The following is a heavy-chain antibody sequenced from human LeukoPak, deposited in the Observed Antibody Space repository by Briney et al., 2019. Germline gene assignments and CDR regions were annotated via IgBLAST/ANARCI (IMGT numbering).Heavy chain of an antibody. J-gene: IGHJ4*02. CDR3: AKDHESARSGPFFDY. D-gene: IGHD2-15*01. V-gene: IGHV3-23*01. CDR1: GFTLSSYA. Sequence: PGGSLRLSCAASGFTLSSYAMSWVRQAPGKGLEWVSAISGSGGSTYYADSVKGRFTISRDNSKNTLYLQMNSLRAEDTAVYYCAKDHESARSGPFFDYWGQGTLVTVTS. CDR2: ISGSGGST.